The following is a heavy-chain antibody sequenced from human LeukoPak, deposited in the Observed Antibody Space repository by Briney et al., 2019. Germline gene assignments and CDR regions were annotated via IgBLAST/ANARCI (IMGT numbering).Heavy chain of an antibody. J-gene: IGHJ5*02. Sequence: SVKVCCKASGGTFSSYAISWVRQAPGQGLEWMGRIIPIFGTANSAQTFQGRVTITTDESTSTAYTELSSLRSEDTAVYYCARDPHLTVGTVTTTGDEYTWGQGTLVTVSS. CDR1: GGTFSSYA. D-gene: IGHD1-1*01. V-gene: IGHV1-69*05. CDR2: IIPIFGTA. CDR3: ARDPHLTVGTVTTTGDEYT.